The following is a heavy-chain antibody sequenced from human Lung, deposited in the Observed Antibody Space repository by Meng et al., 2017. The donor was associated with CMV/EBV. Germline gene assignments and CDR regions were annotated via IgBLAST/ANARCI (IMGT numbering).Heavy chain of an antibody. Sequence: LTXAASGFTFSNYWIHWVRQAPGKGLEWVSRINTDGSSTAYADSVKGRFTISRDNAKNTVFLHISSVRAEDTAVFYCARDPVRGDLDSWGQGTLVTVSS. CDR2: INTDGSST. CDR3: ARDPVRGDLDS. D-gene: IGHD3-10*01. J-gene: IGHJ4*02. V-gene: IGHV3-74*01. CDR1: GFTFSNYW.